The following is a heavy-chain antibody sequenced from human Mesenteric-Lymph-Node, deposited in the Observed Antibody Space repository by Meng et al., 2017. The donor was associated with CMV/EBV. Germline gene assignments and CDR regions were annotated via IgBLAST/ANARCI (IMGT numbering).Heavy chain of an antibody. J-gene: IGHJ4*02. CDR3: ARGGVPTGAVINY. D-gene: IGHD3-3*01. CDR1: GFTLRSFS. CDR2: INSDGSST. Sequence: CAASGFTLRSFSLHWVRQAPGKGLVWVSRINSDGSSTTYADSLTGRFIISRDNAKNTLYLQMNSLRTEDTAVYYCARGGVPTGAVINYWGQGTLVTVSS. V-gene: IGHV3-74*01.